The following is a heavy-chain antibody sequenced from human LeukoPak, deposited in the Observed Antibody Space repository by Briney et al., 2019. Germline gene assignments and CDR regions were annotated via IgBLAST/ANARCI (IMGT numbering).Heavy chain of an antibody. Sequence: GSLRLSCTTSGFTFGDYGMSWVRQAPGKGLEWAGFIRSKAYGGTTENAASVKGRFTISRDDSKSIAYLQMNSLKTEDTAVYYCTGSFGELTFFDYWGLGTLVTVSS. V-gene: IGHV3-49*04. J-gene: IGHJ4*02. CDR1: GFTFGDYG. CDR2: IRSKAYGGTT. D-gene: IGHD3-10*01. CDR3: TGSFGELTFFDY.